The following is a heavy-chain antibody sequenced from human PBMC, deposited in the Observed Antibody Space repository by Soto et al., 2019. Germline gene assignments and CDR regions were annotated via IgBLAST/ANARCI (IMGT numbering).Heavy chain of an antibody. Sequence: GGSLRLSCAASGFTFSSYAMSWVRQAPGQGLEWVSAISGSGGSTSYADSVKGRFTISRDNSKNTLYLQMNSLRAEDTAVYYCAEMLLDCSSTSCSNIDYYYGMDVWGQGATVTVSS. CDR1: GFTFSSYA. D-gene: IGHD2-2*01. V-gene: IGHV3-23*01. CDR3: AEMLLDCSSTSCSNIDYYYGMDV. CDR2: ISGSGGST. J-gene: IGHJ6*02.